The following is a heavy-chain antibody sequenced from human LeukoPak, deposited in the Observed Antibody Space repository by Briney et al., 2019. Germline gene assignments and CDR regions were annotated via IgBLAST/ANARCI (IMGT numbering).Heavy chain of an antibody. J-gene: IGHJ5*02. D-gene: IGHD2-2*01. CDR3: ARRPKGNYCSSTSCYYGWFDP. CDR1: GYSFTSYW. Sequence: GESLQISCQGSGYSFTSYWIGWVRQMPGKGLAWMGIIYPGDSDTRYSPSFQGHVTISADKSISTAYLQWSSLKASDTAMYYCARRPKGNYCSSTSCYYGWFDPWGQGTLVTVSS. V-gene: IGHV5-51*01. CDR2: IYPGDSDT.